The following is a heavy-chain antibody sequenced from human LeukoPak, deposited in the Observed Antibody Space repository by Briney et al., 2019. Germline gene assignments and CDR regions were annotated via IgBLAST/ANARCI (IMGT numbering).Heavy chain of an antibody. CDR2: IYSGGST. CDR3: ASGSDDYGDYFDAFDT. Sequence: GGSLRLSCAASGFTVSSNYMSWVRQAPGKGLEWVSVIYSGGSTYYADSVKGRFTISRDNSKNTLYLQMNSLRAEDTAMYYCASGSDDYGDYFDAFDTWGQGTMVTVSS. D-gene: IGHD4-17*01. V-gene: IGHV3-53*01. CDR1: GFTVSSNY. J-gene: IGHJ3*02.